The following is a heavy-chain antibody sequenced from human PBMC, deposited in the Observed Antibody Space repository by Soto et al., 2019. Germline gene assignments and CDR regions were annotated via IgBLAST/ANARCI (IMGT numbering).Heavy chain of an antibody. V-gene: IGHV3-23*01. CDR2: ISDSGATT. CDR1: GFPFGENA. J-gene: IGHJ5*02. CDR3: AAEMRNGVVVAADT. D-gene: IGHD2-15*01. Sequence: GGSLRLSCAASGFPFGENAMSWFRQAPGKGREWVSGISDSGATTYYADSVRGRLAISRDMSTSTAYMELSSLRSEDTAVYYCAAEMRNGVVVAADTWGQGTLVTVSS.